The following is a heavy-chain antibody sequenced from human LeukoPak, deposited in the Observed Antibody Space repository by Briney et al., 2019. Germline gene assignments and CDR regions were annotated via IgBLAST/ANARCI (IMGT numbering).Heavy chain of an antibody. CDR3: ARRWLSYDAFDI. Sequence: PGGSLRLSCAASGFTFSIYAMSWVRQAPGKGLEWVSSISSSSSYIYYADSVKGRFTISRDNAKDSLYLQMNSLRAEDTAVYYCARRWLSYDAFDIWGQGTMVTVSS. D-gene: IGHD3-22*01. CDR2: ISSSSSYI. CDR1: GFTFSIYA. J-gene: IGHJ3*02. V-gene: IGHV3-21*01.